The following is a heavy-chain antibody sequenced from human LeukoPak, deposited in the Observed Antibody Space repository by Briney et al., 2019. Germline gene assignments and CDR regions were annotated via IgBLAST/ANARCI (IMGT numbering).Heavy chain of an antibody. CDR3: ASQRDPVLYYFDY. Sequence: SETLSLTCTVSGGSISSYYWSWIRQPPGKGLEWIGYIYYSGSTNYNPSLKSRVTISVDTSKNQFSLKLSSVTAADTAVYYCASQRDPVLYYFDYWGQGTLVTVSS. CDR2: IYYSGST. CDR1: GGSISSYY. V-gene: IGHV4-59*08. J-gene: IGHJ4*02.